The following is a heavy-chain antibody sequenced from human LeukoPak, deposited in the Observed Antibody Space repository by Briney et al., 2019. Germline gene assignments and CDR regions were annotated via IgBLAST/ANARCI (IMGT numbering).Heavy chain of an antibody. J-gene: IGHJ3*01. V-gene: IGHV1-2*02. CDR1: GYTFTGNH. CDR2: INPNNGGT. Sequence: EASVKVSCKASGYTFTGNHLHWVRQAPGQGLEWMGWINPNNGGTSFAQNFQGRVTLTRDTSIGTAYMELSTLRSDDTAVYYCARGAGPKAFDVWGQGTMVTVST. CDR3: ARGAGPKAFDV.